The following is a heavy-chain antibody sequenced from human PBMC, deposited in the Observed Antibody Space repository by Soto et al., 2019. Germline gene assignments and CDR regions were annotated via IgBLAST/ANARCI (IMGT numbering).Heavy chain of an antibody. Sequence: ASETLSLTCTVSGGSISSGGYYWSWIRQHPGEGLEWIGYIYYSGSTYYNPSLKSRVTISVDTSKNQFSLKLSSVTAADTAVYYCASRIAGNFDYWGQGTLVTVSS. D-gene: IGHD6-13*01. CDR2: IYYSGST. J-gene: IGHJ4*02. V-gene: IGHV4-31*03. CDR3: ASRIAGNFDY. CDR1: GGSISSGGYY.